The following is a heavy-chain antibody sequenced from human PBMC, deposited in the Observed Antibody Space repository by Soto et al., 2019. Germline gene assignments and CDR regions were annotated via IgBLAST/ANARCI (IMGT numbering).Heavy chain of an antibody. CDR2: ISYDGSNK. CDR1: RVSFGRYR. CDR3: AKVPRRYCSGGSCYESYPMFNYFDY. V-gene: IGHV3-30*18. Sequence: PGGYVRLCCAAARVSFGRYRVHWVLQAPHKGLEWVAVISYDGSNKYYADSVKGRFTISRDNSKNTLYLQMNSLRAEDTAVYYCAKVPRRYCSGGSCYESYPMFNYFDYWGQGTLVTVSS. J-gene: IGHJ4*02. D-gene: IGHD2-15*01.